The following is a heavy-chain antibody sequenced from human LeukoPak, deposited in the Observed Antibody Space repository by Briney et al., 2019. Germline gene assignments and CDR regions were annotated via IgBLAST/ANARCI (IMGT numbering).Heavy chain of an antibody. CDR2: IIPIFGTA. CDR3: ARLNYDILTGYYDLDY. V-gene: IGHV1-69*01. D-gene: IGHD3-9*01. Sequence: GSSVKVSCKASGGTFSSYAISWVRQAPGQGLEWMGGIIPIFGTANYAQKFRGRVTITADESTSTAYMELSSLRSEDTAVYYCARLNYDILTGYYDLDYWGQGTLVTVSS. J-gene: IGHJ4*02. CDR1: GGTFSSYA.